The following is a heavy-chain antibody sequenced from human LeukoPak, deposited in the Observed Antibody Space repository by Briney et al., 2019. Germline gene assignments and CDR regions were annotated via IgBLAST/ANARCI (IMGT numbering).Heavy chain of an antibody. V-gene: IGHV3-7*01. J-gene: IGHJ4*02. Sequence: PGGSLRLSCAASGFTFSNYWMSWVRQAPGKGLEWVANIRQDGSEKQYVDSVKGRFTISRDNAKNSLYLQMNSLRAEDMAVFLCVRESRSGTSYWGQGTLVTVSS. CDR3: VRESRSGTSY. CDR2: IRQDGSEK. D-gene: IGHD3-10*01. CDR1: GFTFSNYW.